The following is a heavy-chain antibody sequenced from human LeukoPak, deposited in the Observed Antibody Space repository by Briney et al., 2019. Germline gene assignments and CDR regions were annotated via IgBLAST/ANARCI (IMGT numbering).Heavy chain of an antibody. J-gene: IGHJ4*02. Sequence: PGGSLRLSCAASGFTFSSYEMNWVRQAPGKGLEWLSYISSTGTNIYYADSVKGRFTISRDNAKNSLYLQMNSLRAEDTAVYYCAPGDYDILTGYTGGYFDYWGQGTLVTVSS. CDR1: GFTFSSYE. V-gene: IGHV3-48*03. CDR3: APGDYDILTGYTGGYFDY. D-gene: IGHD3-9*01. CDR2: ISSTGTNI.